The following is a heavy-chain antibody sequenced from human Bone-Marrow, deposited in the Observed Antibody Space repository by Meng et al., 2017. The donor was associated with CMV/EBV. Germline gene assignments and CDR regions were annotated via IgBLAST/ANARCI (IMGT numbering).Heavy chain of an antibody. J-gene: IGHJ4*02. CDR3: ATGSGSPWRY. D-gene: IGHD3-3*01. Sequence: GGSLTLSCAASGLIFSTYWMHWVRQAPGKGLVWVARINSDGTSTLYADSVKGRFTISRDNANNTLYLQMNSLRAEDTAVYYCATGSGSPWRYWGQGTLVTVSS. V-gene: IGHV3-74*01. CDR1: GLIFSTYW. CDR2: INSDGTST.